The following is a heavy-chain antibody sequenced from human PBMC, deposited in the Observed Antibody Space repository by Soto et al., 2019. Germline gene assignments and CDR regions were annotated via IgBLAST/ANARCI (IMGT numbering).Heavy chain of an antibody. Sequence: EVQLVESGGGLVQPGGSLRLSCAASGFTFSSYWMSWVRQAPGKGLEWVANIKQDGSAKYYVDSVKGRFTISRDNAKNSLYLQMNSLRAEDTAVYYCARDLGRRVFDYWGQGTLVTVSS. D-gene: IGHD6-13*01. CDR1: GFTFSSYW. V-gene: IGHV3-7*01. CDR3: ARDLGRRVFDY. CDR2: IKQDGSAK. J-gene: IGHJ4*02.